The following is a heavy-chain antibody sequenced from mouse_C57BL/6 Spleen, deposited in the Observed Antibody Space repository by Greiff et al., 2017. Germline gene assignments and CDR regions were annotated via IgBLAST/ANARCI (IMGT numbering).Heavy chain of an antibody. CDR1: GFTFSDYG. Sequence: EVNLMESGGGLVKPGGSLKLSCAASGFTFSDYGMHWVRQAPEKGLEWVAYISSGSSTFYYADAVKGRFTISRYNAKNTLFLQLTSLRSDDTAMYYCARRGYGNYFDYWGQGTTLTVAS. D-gene: IGHD2-1*01. J-gene: IGHJ2*01. CDR2: ISSGSSTF. V-gene: IGHV5-17*01. CDR3: ARRGYGNYFDY.